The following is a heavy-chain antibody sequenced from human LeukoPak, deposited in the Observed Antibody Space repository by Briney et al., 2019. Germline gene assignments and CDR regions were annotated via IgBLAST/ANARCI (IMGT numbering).Heavy chain of an antibody. D-gene: IGHD3-22*01. V-gene: IGHV5-51*01. Sequence: GESLKISCKGSGYSFTSYWIGWVRQMPGKGLEWMGIIYPGDSDTRYSPSLQGQVTISADKSISTAYLQWSSLKASDTAMYYCARQGVEYYDSSGYYHIGYWGQGTLVTVSS. CDR1: GYSFTSYW. CDR2: IYPGDSDT. CDR3: ARQGVEYYDSSGYYHIGY. J-gene: IGHJ4*02.